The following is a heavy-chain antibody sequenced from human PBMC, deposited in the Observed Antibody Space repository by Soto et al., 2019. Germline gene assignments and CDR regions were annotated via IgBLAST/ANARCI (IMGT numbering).Heavy chain of an antibody. Sequence: VQLQESGPGLVKPSETLSLTCTVSGGSISSYYWSWIRQPPGQGLEWMGYIFYSGSTNYNPSLKSRVTISVDTSKNQFSPKLSSVTAADTAVYYCARRYSSSSDYWGQGTLVTVSS. D-gene: IGHD6-13*01. CDR2: IFYSGST. CDR1: GGSISSYY. V-gene: IGHV4-59*08. J-gene: IGHJ4*02. CDR3: ARRYSSSSDY.